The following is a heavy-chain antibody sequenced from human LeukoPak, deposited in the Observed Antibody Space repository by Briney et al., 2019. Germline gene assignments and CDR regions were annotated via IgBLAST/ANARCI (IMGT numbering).Heavy chain of an antibody. CDR1: GYTFTSYD. J-gene: IGHJ5*02. CDR2: MNPDSGNT. CDR3: ARGLHCSKANCRRGEWFDP. V-gene: IGHV1-8*01. Sequence: ASVKVSCKASGYTFTSYDINWVRQATGQGLEWMGWMNPDSGNTGYAQKFQGRVTMTRNASISTVYMELSSLRSEDTAMYYCARGLHCSKANCRRGEWFDPWGQGTLVTVSS. D-gene: IGHD2-2*01.